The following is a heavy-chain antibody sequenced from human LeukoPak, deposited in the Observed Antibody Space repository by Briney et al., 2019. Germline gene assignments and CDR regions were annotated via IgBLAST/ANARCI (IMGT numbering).Heavy chain of an antibody. J-gene: IGHJ3*02. CDR2: ISYDETHK. CDR1: GFTFSNYG. Sequence: GRSLRLSCAASGFTFSNYGMHWVRQASGKGLEWVALISYDETHKDYADSVKGRFTISRDKSKNTLFLRMNSLRTEDTAVYYCAKCKGTGYSYPRDAFDIWGQGTMVTVSS. CDR3: AKCKGTGYSYPRDAFDI. V-gene: IGHV3-30*18. D-gene: IGHD3-22*01.